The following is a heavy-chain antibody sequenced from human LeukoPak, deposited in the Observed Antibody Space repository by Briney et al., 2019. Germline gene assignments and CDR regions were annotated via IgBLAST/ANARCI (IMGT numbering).Heavy chain of an antibody. CDR1: GYTFTSYY. CDR2: INPNSGGT. CDR3: ALTYSGYPNTDDAFDI. J-gene: IGHJ3*02. V-gene: IGHV1-2*02. Sequence: ASVKVSCKASGYTFTSYYMHWVRQAPGQGLEWMGWINPNSGGTNYAQKFQGRVTMTRDTSISTAYMELSRLRSDDTAVYYCALTYSGYPNTDDAFDIWGQGTMVTVSS. D-gene: IGHD5-12*01.